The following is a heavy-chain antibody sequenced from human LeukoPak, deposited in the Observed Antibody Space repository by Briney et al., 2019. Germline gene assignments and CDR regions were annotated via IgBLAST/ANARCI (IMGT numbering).Heavy chain of an antibody. D-gene: IGHD1-26*01. CDR3: ERQGGWGGAASLFQY. CDR1: GVSMSTSHDD. J-gene: IGHJ4*02. CDR2: MYYGGST. V-gene: IGHV4-39*01. Sequence: PSETLSLTCTVAGVSMSTSHDDWGWIRQPAGKGLEWIGSMYYGGSTYYNPSLKSRVHISVDPSKHQFSLKLPSVTAADTAIFYCERQGGWGGAASLFQYWGQGTLVTVSS.